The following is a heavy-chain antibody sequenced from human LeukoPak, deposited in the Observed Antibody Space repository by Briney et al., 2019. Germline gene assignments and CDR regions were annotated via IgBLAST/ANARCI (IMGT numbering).Heavy chain of an antibody. V-gene: IGHV3-30-3*01. CDR2: ISSDGSNK. CDR3: ARTDISGWSRPLDC. D-gene: IGHD6-19*01. CDR1: GFTFSRYA. Sequence: PGGSLRLSCAASGFTFSRYALHWVRQAPGKGLEWVAVISSDGSNKYYAGSVEGRFTISRDNYNNTLLLQMNSLRAKDTAVYYCARTDISGWSRPLDCWGQGTLVTVSS. J-gene: IGHJ4*02.